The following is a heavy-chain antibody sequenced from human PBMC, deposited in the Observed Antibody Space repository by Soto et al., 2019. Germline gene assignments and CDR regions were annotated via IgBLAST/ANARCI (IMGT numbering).Heavy chain of an antibody. CDR2: ISGSGGST. V-gene: IGHV3-23*01. J-gene: IGHJ4*02. CDR3: AKQRAGYGSGRETFYFDF. D-gene: IGHD3-10*01. CDR1: GFTFSSYA. Sequence: GGSLRLSCAASGFTFSSYALSWVGQAPGKGLEWVSAISGSGGSTSYSYSVKGRFTISRDNSKNTLYLQMSSLRADDTALYYCAKQRAGYGSGRETFYFDFWGQGTLVTVSS.